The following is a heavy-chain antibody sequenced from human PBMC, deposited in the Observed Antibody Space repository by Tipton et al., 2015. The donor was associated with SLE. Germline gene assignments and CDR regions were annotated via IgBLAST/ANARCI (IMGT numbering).Heavy chain of an antibody. Sequence: QLVQSGAEVKKPGASVKVSCKASGYTFTNYGISWVRQAPGQGLEWMGWISPYNGTTDSAQNLQGRVTMTADTSTTTAYMELRSLRSDDTAVYYCARSYYGSRHYYTHADHWGQGTQVTVSS. CDR1: GYTFTNYG. CDR2: ISPYNGTT. V-gene: IGHV1-18*01. CDR3: ARSYYGSRHYYTHADH. J-gene: IGHJ4*02. D-gene: IGHD3-10*01.